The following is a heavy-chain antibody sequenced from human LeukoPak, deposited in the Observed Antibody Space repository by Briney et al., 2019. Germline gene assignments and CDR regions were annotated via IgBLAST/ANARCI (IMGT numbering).Heavy chain of an antibody. Sequence: GGSLRLSCAASGFTFSSYWMSWVRQAPGRGLEWVSYISSSGSTIYYADSVKGRFTISRDNAKNTLYLQMNSLRAEDTAVYYCAAMTSVTTGDYWGQGTLVTVSS. J-gene: IGHJ4*02. V-gene: IGHV3-48*04. CDR1: GFTFSSYW. CDR2: ISSSGSTI. CDR3: AAMTSVTTGDY. D-gene: IGHD4-11*01.